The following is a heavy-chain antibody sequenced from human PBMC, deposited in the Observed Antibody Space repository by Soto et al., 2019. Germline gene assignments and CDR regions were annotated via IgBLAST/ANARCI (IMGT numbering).Heavy chain of an antibody. D-gene: IGHD4-17*01. CDR2: IKQDGSEK. J-gene: IGHJ4*02. CDR3: AREGDYAEFDY. V-gene: IGHV3-7*01. CDR1: GFTFSSNW. Sequence: PGGSLRLSCAASGFTFSSNWMSWVRQAPGKGLEWVANIKQDGSEKYYVDSVKGRFTISRDNAKNSLYLQMNSLRAEDTAVYYCAREGDYAEFDYWGQGTLVTVSS.